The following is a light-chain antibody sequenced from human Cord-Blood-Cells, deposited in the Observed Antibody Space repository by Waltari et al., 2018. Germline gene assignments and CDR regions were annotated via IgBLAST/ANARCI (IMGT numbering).Light chain of an antibody. CDR2: NVS. CDR1: SSDVGGYNY. J-gene: IGLJ1*01. Sequence: QSALTQPASVSGSPGQSITIPCTGTSSDVGGYNYVSWYQQHPGKAPKLMIENVSNRPSGVSNRFSGSKSGNTASLTISGLQAEDEADYYCSSYTSSSTLRVFGTGTKVTVL. CDR3: SSYTSSSTLRV. V-gene: IGLV2-14*03.